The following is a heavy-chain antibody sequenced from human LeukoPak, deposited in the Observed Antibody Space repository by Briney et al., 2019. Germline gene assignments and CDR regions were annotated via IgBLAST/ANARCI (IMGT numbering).Heavy chain of an antibody. Sequence: SETLSPTCTVSGGSISSHYWSWIRQPPGKGLEWIGYIYYSGSTNYNPSLKSRVTISVDTSKNQFSLKLSSVTAADTAVYYCARAIVLEWLLSYYFDYWGQGTLVTVSS. CDR1: GGSISSHY. J-gene: IGHJ4*02. V-gene: IGHV4-59*11. CDR3: ARAIVLEWLLSYYFDY. CDR2: IYYSGST. D-gene: IGHD3-3*01.